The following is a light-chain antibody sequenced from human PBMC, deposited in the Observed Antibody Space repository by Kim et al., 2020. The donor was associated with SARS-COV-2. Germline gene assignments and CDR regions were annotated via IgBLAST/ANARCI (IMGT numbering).Light chain of an antibody. CDR2: GAS. CDR3: QQYNIWPPWT. Sequence: SPGERATPSCRATQSVSSTLAWDQQKPRQAPRVLIYGASPRATGIPARCSGSVSGREFTLTISSLQSEDFAVYYCQQYNIWPPWTFGQGTKVDIK. CDR1: QSVSST. V-gene: IGKV3-15*01. J-gene: IGKJ1*01.